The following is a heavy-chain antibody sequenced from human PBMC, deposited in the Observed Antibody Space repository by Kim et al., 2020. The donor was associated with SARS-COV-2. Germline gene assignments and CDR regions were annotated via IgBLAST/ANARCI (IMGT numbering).Heavy chain of an antibody. V-gene: IGHV3-23*01. J-gene: IGHJ4*02. CDR3: AKTYYYGSGSYYNGLDY. Sequence: VKGRFTISRDTSKSTLYLQMNSLRAEDTAVYYCAKTYYYGSGSYYNGLDYWGQGTLVTVSS. D-gene: IGHD3-10*01.